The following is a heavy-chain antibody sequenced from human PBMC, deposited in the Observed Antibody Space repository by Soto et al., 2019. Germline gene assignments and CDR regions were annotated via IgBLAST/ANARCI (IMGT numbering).Heavy chain of an antibody. V-gene: IGHV4-31*03. J-gene: IGHJ4*02. D-gene: IGHD2-2*03. CDR2: IYYSGST. Sequence: PSETLSLTCTVSGGSISSGGYYWSWIRQHPGKGLEWIGYIYYSGSTYYNPSLKSRVTISVDTSKNQFSLKLSSVTAADTSVYYCARTGERWILGYYFDYWGQGTQVTVS. CDR1: GGSISSGGYY. CDR3: ARTGERWILGYYFDY.